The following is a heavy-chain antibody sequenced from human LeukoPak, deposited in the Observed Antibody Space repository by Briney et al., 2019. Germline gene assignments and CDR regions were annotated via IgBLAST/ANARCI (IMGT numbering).Heavy chain of an antibody. CDR1: GGSISSSGYY. Sequence: SETLSLTCTVSGGSISSSGYYWGWIRQPPGKGLEWIGSIYYSGSTYYNPSLKSRVTISVDTSKNQFSLKLSSVTAADTAVYYCARQGRYYYMDVWGKGTTVTVSS. V-gene: IGHV4-39*01. CDR3: ARQGRYYYMDV. J-gene: IGHJ6*03. CDR2: IYYSGST.